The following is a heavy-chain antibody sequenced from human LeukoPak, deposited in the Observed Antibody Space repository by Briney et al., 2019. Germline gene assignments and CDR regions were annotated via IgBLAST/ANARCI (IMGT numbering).Heavy chain of an antibody. CDR3: ARDPRYSYAYDF. V-gene: IGHV3-21*01. J-gene: IGHJ4*02. CDR2: ISSSSSYI. D-gene: IGHD5-18*01. Sequence: GGSLRLSCGASGFXFSSYSMNWVRQAPGKGLEWVSSISSSSSYIYYADSVKGRFTISKDNAKNSLYLQMNSLRAEDTAVYFCARDPRYSYAYDFWGQGTLVTVSS. CDR1: GFXFSSYS.